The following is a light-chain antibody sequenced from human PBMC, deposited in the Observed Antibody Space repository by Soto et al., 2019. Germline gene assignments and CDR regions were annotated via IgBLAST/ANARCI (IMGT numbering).Light chain of an antibody. CDR3: QQLNNYPRT. V-gene: IGKV1-9*01. CDR1: QGISSY. CDR2: TAS. J-gene: IGKJ1*01. Sequence: DIQLTQSPSFLSASVGDRVTITCRASQGISSYLAWYHQKPGKAPKLLISTASTLQSGVPSRFSGSGSGTEFTLTISSLQPEDFATYYCQQLNNYPRTFGQGTKVEIK.